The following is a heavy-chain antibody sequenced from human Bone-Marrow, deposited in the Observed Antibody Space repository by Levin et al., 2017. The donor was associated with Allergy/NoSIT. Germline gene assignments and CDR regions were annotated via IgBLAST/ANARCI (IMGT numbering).Heavy chain of an antibody. CDR2: IWYDGSNK. D-gene: IGHD3-22*01. J-gene: IGHJ4*02. CDR1: GFTFSSYG. V-gene: IGHV3-33*01. Sequence: GGSLRLSCAASGFTFSSYGMHWVRQAPGKGLEWVAVIWYDGSNKYYADSVKGRFTISRDNSKNTLYLQMNSLRAEDTAVYYCARQGHYYDSSGQGESDYWGQGTLVTVSS. CDR3: ARQGHYYDSSGQGESDY.